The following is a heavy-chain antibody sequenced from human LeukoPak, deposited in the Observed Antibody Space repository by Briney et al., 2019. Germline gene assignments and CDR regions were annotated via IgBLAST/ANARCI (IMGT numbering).Heavy chain of an antibody. CDR1: GGSFSSYY. V-gene: IGHV4-34*01. CDR2: INHSGST. J-gene: IGHJ6*02. Sequence: SETLSLTCAVSGGSFSSYYWSWIRQPAGKGLEWIGQINHSGSTNYNPSLKSRVTISVDTSKNQFSLKVSSVTAADTAVYYCARGKSYGDYLWKGYYYGMDVWGQGTTVTVSS. CDR3: ARGKSYGDYLWKGYYYGMDV. D-gene: IGHD4-17*01.